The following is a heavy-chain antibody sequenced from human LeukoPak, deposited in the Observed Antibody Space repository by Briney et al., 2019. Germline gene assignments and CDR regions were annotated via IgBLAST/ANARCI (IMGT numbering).Heavy chain of an antibody. D-gene: IGHD6-19*01. CDR2: IHYGGST. V-gene: IGHV4-59*01. CDR3: ARGYGPNSSGWDS. CDR1: DGSISHNY. Sequence: PSETLSLTCSASDGSISHNYWSWIRQPPGQGLEWIGYIHYGGSTNYNPSLKSRVTMSVDTSKSQFSLKVTSMTAADTAVYYCARGYGPNSSGWDSWGQGTLVTVSS. J-gene: IGHJ4*02.